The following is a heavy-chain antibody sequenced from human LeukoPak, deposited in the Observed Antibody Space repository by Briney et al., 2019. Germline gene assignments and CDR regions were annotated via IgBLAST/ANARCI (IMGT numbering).Heavy chain of an antibody. D-gene: IGHD3-9*01. Sequence: PSETLSLTCTVSGGSISSYYWSWIRQPPGKGLEWIGYIYYSGSTNYNPSLKSRVTISVDTSKNQFSLKLSSVTAADTAVYYCARDARRYFDWDSTLNWFDPWGQGTLVTVSS. J-gene: IGHJ5*02. CDR2: IYYSGST. CDR1: GGSISSYY. CDR3: ARDARRYFDWDSTLNWFDP. V-gene: IGHV4-59*01.